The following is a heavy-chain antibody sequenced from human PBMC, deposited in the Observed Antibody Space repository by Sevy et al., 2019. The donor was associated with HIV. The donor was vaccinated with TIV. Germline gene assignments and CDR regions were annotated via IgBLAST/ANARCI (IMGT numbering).Heavy chain of an antibody. Sequence: SETLSLTCNVSGDSISSYFWSWFRQPPGKGLEWIGYLYYSGSIEYNPSLRSRVTISVDTSKKHFSMKLRSVTAADTAMYYCARDSAVVPRALVYWGPGTLVTVSS. D-gene: IGHD2-21*01. V-gene: IGHV4-59*01. CDR1: GDSISSYF. CDR2: LYYSGSI. CDR3: ARDSAVVPRALVY. J-gene: IGHJ4*02.